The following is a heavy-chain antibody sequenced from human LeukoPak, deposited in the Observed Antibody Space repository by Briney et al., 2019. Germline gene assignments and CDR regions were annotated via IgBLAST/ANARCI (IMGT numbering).Heavy chain of an antibody. CDR3: ARAPGGKEGEDY. Sequence: SETLSLTCTVSGGSISSYYWSWIRQPPGKGLEWIGYIYYSGSTSYNPSLKSRVTISVDTSKNQFSLKLTSVTAADTAVYYCARAPGGKEGEDYWGQGTLVTVSS. CDR1: GGSISSYY. D-gene: IGHD1-1*01. J-gene: IGHJ4*02. V-gene: IGHV4-59*01. CDR2: IYYSGST.